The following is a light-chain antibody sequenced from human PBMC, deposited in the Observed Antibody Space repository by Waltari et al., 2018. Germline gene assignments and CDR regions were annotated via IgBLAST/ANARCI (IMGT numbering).Light chain of an antibody. CDR3: QTGGHGTWV. V-gene: IGLV4-69*01. J-gene: IGLJ3*02. Sequence: QLVLTQSPSASASLGASVKLTRTLSSGHSSNVIAWLQQQPGKGPRYLMKVNSDGSHSKGDKIPDRFSGSSSGTEHYLTISSLQSEDEADYYCQTGGHGTWVFGGGTKLTVL. CDR1: SGHSSNV. CDR2: VNSDGSH.